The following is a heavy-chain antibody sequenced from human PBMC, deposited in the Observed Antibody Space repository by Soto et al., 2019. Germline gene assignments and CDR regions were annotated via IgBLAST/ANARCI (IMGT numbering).Heavy chain of an antibody. CDR2: INHSGTT. CDR1: GGSFGDNY. CDR3: ARALLTEYGDFTEAFDI. V-gene: IGHV4-34*01. D-gene: IGHD4-17*01. J-gene: IGHJ3*02. Sequence: QVQLQQWGARLLKPSETLSLSCAVYGGSFGDNYWSWIRQPPGMGLEWIGEINHSGTTNQNPSLKSRVTISVDASRSQFSLNLTSLTAADTAVYYCARALLTEYGDFTEAFDIWGQGTMVTVSS.